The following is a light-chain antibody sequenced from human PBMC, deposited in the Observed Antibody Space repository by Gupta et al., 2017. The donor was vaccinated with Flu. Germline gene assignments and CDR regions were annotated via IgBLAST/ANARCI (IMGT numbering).Light chain of an antibody. CDR2: GAS. J-gene: IGKJ5*01. CDR1: QSVNNNW. CDR3: QHYVISPT. V-gene: IGKV3-20*01. Sequence: DIVLTQSPGTLSLPPGERATLSCRTSQSVNNNWLDWYQQQLGQAPRVLIRGASTRASGIPDRFSGSGSGTDFALTISRLDAEDFAMYYCQHYVISPTFGQGTRLEIK.